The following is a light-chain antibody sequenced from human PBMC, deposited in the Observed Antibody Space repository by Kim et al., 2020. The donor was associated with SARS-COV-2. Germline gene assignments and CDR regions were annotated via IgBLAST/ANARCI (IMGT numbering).Light chain of an antibody. V-gene: IGLV7-46*01. CDR3: LLFYSGAGI. J-gene: IGLJ2*01. CDR1: HGAVTSGHY. Sequence: PGGKFPLSCGSSHGAVTSGHYPYWFQQKPGQAPRTLIYHTTNRHSWTPARFSGSLPGGKAALTLSGAQPEDEAEYYCLLFYSGAGIFGGGTQLTVL. CDR2: HTT.